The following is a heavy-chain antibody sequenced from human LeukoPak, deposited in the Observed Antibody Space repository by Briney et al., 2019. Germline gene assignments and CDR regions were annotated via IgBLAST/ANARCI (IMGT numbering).Heavy chain of an antibody. D-gene: IGHD2-15*01. CDR3: AKSGTVVVVAAQVDY. V-gene: IGHV3-23*01. CDR1: GFTFSSYA. Sequence: GGSLRLSCAASGFTFSSYAMSWVRQAPGKGLEWVSAISGSGGSTYYADSVKGRFTISRDNSKNTLYLQMNSLRAEDTAVYYCAKSGTVVVVAAQVDYWGQGTLVTVSS. J-gene: IGHJ4*02. CDR2: ISGSGGST.